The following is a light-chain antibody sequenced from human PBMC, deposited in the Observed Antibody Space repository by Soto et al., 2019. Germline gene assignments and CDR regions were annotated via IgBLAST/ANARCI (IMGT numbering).Light chain of an antibody. Sequence: QSALTQPASVSGSPGQSITISCTGTSSDVGGYNYVSWHQQHPGKAPKLMIFDVNNRPSGVSNRFSGSKSGNTASLTNSGLQAEDEADYYCSSYTSSHTCVFGTGTKLTVL. V-gene: IGLV2-14*01. J-gene: IGLJ1*01. CDR1: SSDVGGYNY. CDR2: DVN. CDR3: SSYTSSHTCV.